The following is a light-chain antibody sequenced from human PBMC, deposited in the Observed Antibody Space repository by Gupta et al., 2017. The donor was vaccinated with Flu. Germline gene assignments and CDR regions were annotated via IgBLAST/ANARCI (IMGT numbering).Light chain of an antibody. CDR2: EVT. Sequence: QSALTQPASVSWSPGQSHTISCPGTSSDVGHYNYVSWYQQHPGKVPKLMIYEVTDRPSGVSNRFSGSKSGNTASLTISGLQAEDEADYFCASYTTTSTWVFGGGTKLTVL. J-gene: IGLJ3*02. CDR1: SSDVGHYNY. CDR3: ASYTTTSTWV. V-gene: IGLV2-14*01.